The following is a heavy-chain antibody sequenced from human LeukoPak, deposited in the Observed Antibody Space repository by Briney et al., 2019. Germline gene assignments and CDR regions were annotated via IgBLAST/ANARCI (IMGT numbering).Heavy chain of an antibody. D-gene: IGHD3-10*01. CDR1: GFAFSTYP. J-gene: IGHJ4*02. CDR2: ISGGGDTT. Sequence: GGSLRLSCAASGFAFSTYPMTWVRQAPGKGLEWVSAISGGGDTTVYAASVQGRSTISRDNSKNTLYLQVNSLRVEDTAVYYCAKDWSCDSWGQGTLVTVSS. V-gene: IGHV3-23*01. CDR3: AKDWSCDS.